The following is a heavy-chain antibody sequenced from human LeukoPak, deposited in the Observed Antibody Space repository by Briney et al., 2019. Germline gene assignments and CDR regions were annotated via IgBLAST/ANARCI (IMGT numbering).Heavy chain of an antibody. J-gene: IGHJ6*02. V-gene: IGHV1-8*01. D-gene: IGHD2-2*01. CDR3: ARSHIVVVPAAPWTYGMDV. Sequence: AASVKVSCKASGYTFTSYDINWVRQATGQGLEWMGWMNPNSGNTGYAQKFQGRVTMTRNTSISTAYMELSSLRSEDTAVYYCARSHIVVVPAAPWTYGMDVWGQGTTVTVSS. CDR1: GYTFTSYD. CDR2: MNPNSGNT.